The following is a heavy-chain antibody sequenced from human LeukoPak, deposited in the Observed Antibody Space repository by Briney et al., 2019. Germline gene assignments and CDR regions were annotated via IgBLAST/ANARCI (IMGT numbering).Heavy chain of an antibody. J-gene: IGHJ4*02. CDR1: GFTFSSYA. V-gene: IGHV3-23*01. Sequence: GGSLRLSCAASGFTFSSYAMSWVRQAPGKELEWVSAISGSGGSTYYADSVKGRFTISRDNSKNTLYLQMNSLRAEDTAVYYCAKSPGYSSTRGFDYWGQGTLVTVSS. D-gene: IGHD2-2*01. CDR2: ISGSGGST. CDR3: AKSPGYSSTRGFDY.